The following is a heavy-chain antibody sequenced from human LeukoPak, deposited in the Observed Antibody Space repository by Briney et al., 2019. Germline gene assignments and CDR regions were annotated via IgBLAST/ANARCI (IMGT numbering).Heavy chain of an antibody. D-gene: IGHD4-23*01. Sequence: AAVKLSCKGAAYGFTCCYMHLGRQGPAQGLGRVGFINPNSGGTDYAQKFQGRVTMTRDTSISTAYMELSKLRSDDTAVYYCARASYDYGGNYYFDYWGQGTLVTVSS. CDR3: ARASYDYGGNYYFDY. V-gene: IGHV1-2*02. CDR2: INPNSGGT. J-gene: IGHJ4*02. CDR1: AYGFTCCY.